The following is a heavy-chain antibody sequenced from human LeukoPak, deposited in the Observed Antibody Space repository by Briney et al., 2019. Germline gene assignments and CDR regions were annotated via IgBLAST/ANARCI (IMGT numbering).Heavy chain of an antibody. J-gene: IGHJ4*02. CDR3: AGAGIAAAGREFDY. CDR1: GGSNSSYY. D-gene: IGHD6-13*01. CDR2: IYYSGST. V-gene: IGHV4-59*08. Sequence: SETLSLTCTVSGGSNSSYYWSWIRQPPGKGLEWIGYIYYSGSTNYNPSLKSRVTISVDTSKNQFSLKLSSVTAADTAVYYCAGAGIAAAGREFDYWGQGTLVTVSS.